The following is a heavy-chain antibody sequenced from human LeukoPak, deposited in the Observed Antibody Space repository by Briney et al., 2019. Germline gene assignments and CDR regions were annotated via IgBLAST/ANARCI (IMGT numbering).Heavy chain of an antibody. CDR2: IYYSGST. J-gene: IGHJ1*01. Sequence: SSETLSLTCTVSGGSISSYYWSWIRQPPGKGLGWIGYIYYSGSTNYNPSLKSRVTISVDTSKNQFSLKLSSVTAADTAVYYCARARGSSFQHWGQGTLVTVSS. CDR3: ARARGSSFQH. D-gene: IGHD1-26*01. CDR1: GGSISSYY. V-gene: IGHV4-59*01.